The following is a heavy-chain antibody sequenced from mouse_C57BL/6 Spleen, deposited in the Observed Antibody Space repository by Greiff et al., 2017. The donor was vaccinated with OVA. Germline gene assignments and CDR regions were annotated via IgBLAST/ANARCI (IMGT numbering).Heavy chain of an antibody. Sequence: EVQVVESGGGLVKPGGSLKLSCAASGFTFSSYTMSWVRQTPEKRLEWVATISGGGGNTYYPDSVKGRFTISRDNAKNTLYLQMSSLRSEDTALYYCERLNTLREDYFDYWGQGTTLTVSS. CDR1: GFTFSSYT. J-gene: IGHJ2*01. CDR2: ISGGGGNT. V-gene: IGHV5-9*01. CDR3: ERLNTLREDYFDY.